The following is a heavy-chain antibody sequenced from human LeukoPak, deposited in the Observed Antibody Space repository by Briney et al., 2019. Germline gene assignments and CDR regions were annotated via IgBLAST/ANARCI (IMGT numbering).Heavy chain of an antibody. J-gene: IGHJ4*02. CDR2: ISSSGSTI. Sequence: PGGSLRLSCAASGFTFSSYEMNWVRQAPGKGLEWVSYISSSGSTIYYADSVKGRFTISRDNAKNSLYPQMNSLRAEDTAVCYCARDSSVRGVMRYWGQGTLVTVSS. D-gene: IGHD3-10*01. V-gene: IGHV3-48*03. CDR3: ARDSSVRGVMRY. CDR1: GFTFSSYE.